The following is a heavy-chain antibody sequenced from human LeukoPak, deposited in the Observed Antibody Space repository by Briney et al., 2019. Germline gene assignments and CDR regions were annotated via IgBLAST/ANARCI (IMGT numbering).Heavy chain of an antibody. Sequence: HTGGSLRLSCAASGFTFSSYAMSWVRQAPGKGLEWVSAISGSGGSTYYADSVKGRFTISRDNSKNTLYLQMNSLRAEDTAVYYCAKDRGDIVALASGYFDYWGQGTLVTVSS. CDR1: GFTFSSYA. CDR3: AKDRGDIVALASGYFDY. D-gene: IGHD5-12*01. V-gene: IGHV3-23*01. CDR2: ISGSGGST. J-gene: IGHJ4*02.